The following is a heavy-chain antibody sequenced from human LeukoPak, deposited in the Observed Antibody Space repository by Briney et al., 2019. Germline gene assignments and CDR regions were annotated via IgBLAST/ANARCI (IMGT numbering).Heavy chain of an antibody. CDR2: IYYSGST. V-gene: IGHV4-39*01. CDR3: ARGRWELLAFDI. D-gene: IGHD1-26*01. Sequence: SETLSLTCTVSGGSISSSSYYWGWIRQPPGKGLEWIGSIYYSGSTYYNPSLKSRVTISVDTSKNQFSLKLSSVTAADTAVYYCARGRWELLAFDIWGQGTMVTVSS. J-gene: IGHJ3*02. CDR1: GGSISSSSYY.